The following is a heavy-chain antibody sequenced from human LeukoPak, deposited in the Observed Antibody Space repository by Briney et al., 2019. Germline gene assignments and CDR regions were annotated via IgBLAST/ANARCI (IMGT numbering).Heavy chain of an antibody. D-gene: IGHD3-3*01. V-gene: IGHV3-66*01. CDR2: IYSGGST. Sequence: GGSLRLSCAASGFTVSSSYMSWVRQAPGKGLEWVSVIYSGGSTYYADSVKGRFTISRDNSKNTLYLQMNSLRAEDTAVYYCARDPYDFWSGIYYYGMDVWGQGTTVTVSS. CDR3: ARDPYDFWSGIYYYGMDV. J-gene: IGHJ6*02. CDR1: GFTVSSSY.